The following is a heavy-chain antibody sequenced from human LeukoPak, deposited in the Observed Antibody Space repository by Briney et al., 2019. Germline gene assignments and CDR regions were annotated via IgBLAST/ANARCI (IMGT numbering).Heavy chain of an antibody. D-gene: IGHD3-10*01. J-gene: IGHJ4*02. CDR3: ARARLTLAREVIIKADY. Sequence: GGSLRLSCAASGFSFSTYWMSWVRQAPGKGLQWVANIKQDGSERNYVDSVKGRFTISRDNAKNSLYLQMNSLRAEDTAVYYCARARLTLAREVIIKADYWGQGILVTVSS. CDR1: GFSFSTYW. CDR2: IKQDGSER. V-gene: IGHV3-7*03.